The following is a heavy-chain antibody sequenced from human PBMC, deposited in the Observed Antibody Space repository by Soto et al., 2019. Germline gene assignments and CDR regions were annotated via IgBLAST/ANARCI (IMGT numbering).Heavy chain of an antibody. J-gene: IGHJ6*01. CDR2: IRTRKNSYVT. CDR1: GFTFSVSA. CDR3: ARIESGLDV. V-gene: IGHV3-73*02. Sequence: EVQLVQSGGGRVQPGGSLKLSCEASGFTFSVSAIHWVRLASGKGLEWVGRIRTRKNSYVTTYAAWVKGRFSLSRDDSKNTAYLQMNSLKTEDTAVYYCARIESGLDVWGQGTTVIVSA.